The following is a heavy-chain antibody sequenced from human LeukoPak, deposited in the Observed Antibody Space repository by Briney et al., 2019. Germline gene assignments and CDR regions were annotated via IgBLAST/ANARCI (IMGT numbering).Heavy chain of an antibody. V-gene: IGHV4-59*01. J-gene: IGHJ4*02. CDR2: IYYSGST. CDR1: GGSISSYY. Sequence: TASETLSLTCTVSGGSISSYYWSWIRQPPGKGLEWIGYIYYSGSTNYNPSLKSRVTISVDTSKNQFSLKLSSVTAADTAVYYCARYSGSYSQYYFDYWGRGTLVTVSS. CDR3: ARYSGSYSQYYFDY. D-gene: IGHD1-26*01.